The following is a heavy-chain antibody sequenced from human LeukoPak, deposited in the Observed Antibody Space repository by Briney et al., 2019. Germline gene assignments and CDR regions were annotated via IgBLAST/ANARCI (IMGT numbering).Heavy chain of an antibody. CDR1: GFSFRNFG. Sequence: GGSLRLSCAASGFSFRNFGMHWFRQAPGKRLEWVAFIWSDGINKHYGDSVKGRFTISKDNSRNTLYPQMNSLRAEDTAVYYCAKDPGLGGDRDYWGQGTLVTVSS. CDR2: IWSDGINK. CDR3: AKDPGLGGDRDY. V-gene: IGHV3-30*02. J-gene: IGHJ4*02. D-gene: IGHD1-26*01.